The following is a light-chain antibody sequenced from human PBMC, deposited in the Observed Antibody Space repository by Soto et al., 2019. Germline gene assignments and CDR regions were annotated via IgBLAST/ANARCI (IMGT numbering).Light chain of an antibody. CDR1: QSISDS. CDR3: QQYHGFSRT. CDR2: DVS. V-gene: IGKV1-5*01. Sequence: DIQMTQSPSSLSATVGDRVTITCRASQSISDSLAWYQQKPGKAPDLLISDVSKLERGVASRFSGSGSGTEFTLTISSMQPDDLATYYCQQYHGFSRTFGQGTKVDIK. J-gene: IGKJ1*01.